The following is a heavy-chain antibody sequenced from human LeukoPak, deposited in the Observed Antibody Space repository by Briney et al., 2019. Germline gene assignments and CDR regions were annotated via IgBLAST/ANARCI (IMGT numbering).Heavy chain of an antibody. V-gene: IGHV3-11*04. CDR1: GFTFSDYY. CDR2: ISSSGSTI. CDR3: ARDLLVEGTDYFDY. J-gene: IGHJ4*02. Sequence: PGGSLRLSCAASGFTFSDYYMGWIRQAPGKGLEWVSYISSSGSTIYYADSVKGRFTISRDNAKNSLYLQMNSLRAEDTAVYYCARDLLVEGTDYFDYWGQGTLVTVSS. D-gene: IGHD1-14*01.